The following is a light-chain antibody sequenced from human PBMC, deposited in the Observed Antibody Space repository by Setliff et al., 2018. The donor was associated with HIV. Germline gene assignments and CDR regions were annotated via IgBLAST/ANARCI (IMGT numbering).Light chain of an antibody. V-gene: IGLV2-14*03. J-gene: IGLJ1*01. CDR2: DVG. Sequence: QSALTQPASVSGSPGQSITTAWELDQQHPGKAPKLMIYDVGNRPSGVSNRFSGSKSGNTASLTISGLQAEDEADYYCSSYTTISTYVFGTGTKVTVL. CDR3: SSYTTISTYV.